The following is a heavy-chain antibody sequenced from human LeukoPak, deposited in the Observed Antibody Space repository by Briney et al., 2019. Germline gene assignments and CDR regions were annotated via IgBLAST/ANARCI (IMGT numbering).Heavy chain of an antibody. V-gene: IGHV1-2*02. D-gene: IGHD3-22*01. CDR1: GYTFTSYG. CDR2: INPKSGGT. J-gene: IGHJ5*02. CDR3: ARDLAAITTGSHNWFDP. Sequence: ASVKVSCKASGYTFTSYGISWVRQAPGQGLEWMGWINPKSGGTNYAQKFQGRVTMTRDTSISTAFMELSRLTSDDTAVYYCARDLAAITTGSHNWFDPWGQGTLVTVSS.